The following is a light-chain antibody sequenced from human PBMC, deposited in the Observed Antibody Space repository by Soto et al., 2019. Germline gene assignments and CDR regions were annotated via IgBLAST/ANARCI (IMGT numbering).Light chain of an antibody. V-gene: IGKV3-20*01. CDR3: QQYDNSPWT. CDR1: QSITNIY. Sequence: EIELTQSPATLSLSLGERATISCRASQSITNIYFALYQQKPGQPPRLLIYGLSMKGTGVPDRFSGSGSGTDFTLTISSLEPEDFAVYYCQQYDNSPWTFGQGTKLEMK. CDR2: GLS. J-gene: IGKJ2*02.